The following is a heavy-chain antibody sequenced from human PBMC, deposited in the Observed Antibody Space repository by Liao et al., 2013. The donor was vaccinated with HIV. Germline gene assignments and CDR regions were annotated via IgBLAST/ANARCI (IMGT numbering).Heavy chain of an antibody. J-gene: IGHJ4*02. D-gene: IGHD3-22*01. CDR3: AGPYYYDSRGFYAKLDAFDY. V-gene: IGHV4-61*02. CDR2: IYTSGST. Sequence: QLQLQESGPGLVKPSQTLSLTCTVSGGSISSGSYYWSWIRQPAGKGLEWIGRIYTSGSTNYNPSLKSRVTISVDTSKNQFSLKLTSVTAADTAVYYCAGPYYYDSRGFYAKLDAFDYWGQGTLVTVSS. CDR1: GGSISSGSYY.